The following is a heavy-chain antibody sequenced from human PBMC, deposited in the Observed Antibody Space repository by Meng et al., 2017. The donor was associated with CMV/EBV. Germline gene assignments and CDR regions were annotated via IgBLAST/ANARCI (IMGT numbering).Heavy chain of an antibody. D-gene: IGHD6-13*01. CDR2: TYYRSKWYN. CDR1: GDSVSSNSAA. J-gene: IGHJ6*02. CDR3: AREAGYSSSWYDGGGDYYYYYGMDV. Sequence: SQTLSLTCAISGDSVSSNSAAWNWIRQSPSRGLEWLGRTYYRSKWYNDYAVSVKSRITINPDTSKNQFSLQLNSVTPEDTAVYYCAREAGYSSSWYDGGGDYYYYYGMDVWGQGTTVTVSS. V-gene: IGHV6-1*01.